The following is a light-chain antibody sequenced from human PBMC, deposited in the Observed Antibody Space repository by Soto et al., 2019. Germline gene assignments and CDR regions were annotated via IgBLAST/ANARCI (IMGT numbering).Light chain of an antibody. V-gene: IGKV1-5*01. Sequence: IQLIQTPLSLFAYGGGGVTVTCRGSQSIGRWLAWYQQKPGKAPKLLIYDASSLESGVPSRFSGSGSGTEFTLTISSLQPDDFATYYCQQYNTYSPERTFGQGTKVDIK. CDR1: QSIGRW. CDR3: QQYNTYSPERT. CDR2: DAS. J-gene: IGKJ1*01.